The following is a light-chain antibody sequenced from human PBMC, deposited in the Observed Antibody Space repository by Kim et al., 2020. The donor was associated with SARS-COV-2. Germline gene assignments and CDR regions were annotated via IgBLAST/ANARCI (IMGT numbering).Light chain of an antibody. CDR1: KLGDKY. J-gene: IGLJ3*02. V-gene: IGLV3-1*01. CDR2: HDT. CDR3: QAWDSSFWV. Sequence: SYEPTQPPSVSVSPGQTASITCSGDKLGDKYASWYHQKPGQSPVLVIYHDTKRPSGIPERFSGSNSGNTATLTISGTQAMDEADYYCQAWDSSFWVFGGGTQLTVL.